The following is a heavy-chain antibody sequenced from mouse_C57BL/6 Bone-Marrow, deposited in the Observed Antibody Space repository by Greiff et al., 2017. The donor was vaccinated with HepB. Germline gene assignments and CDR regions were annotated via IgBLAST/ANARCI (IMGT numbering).Heavy chain of an antibody. CDR1: GFTFTDYY. CDR2: IRNKANGYTT. CDR3: ASIDDDVLAMDY. J-gene: IGHJ4*01. V-gene: IGHV7-3*01. D-gene: IGHD2-4*01. Sequence: EVQGVESGGGLVQPGGSLSLSCAASGFTFTDYYMSWVRQHPGKALEWLGFIRNKANGYTTECSSSVKGQFTISRDNSQSILYLQINALRAEDSATYYCASIDDDVLAMDYWGQGTSVTVSS.